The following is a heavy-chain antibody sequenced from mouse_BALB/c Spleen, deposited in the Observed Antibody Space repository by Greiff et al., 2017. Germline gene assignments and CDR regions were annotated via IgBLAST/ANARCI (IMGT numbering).Heavy chain of an antibody. J-gene: IGHJ2*01. CDR2: ISSGGSYT. CDR3: ARGGSSLDH. CDR1: GFTFSSYA. Sequence: EVQVVESGGGLVKPGGSLKLSCAASGFTFSSYAMSWVRQSPEKRLEWVAEISSGGSYTYYPDTVTGRFTISRDNAKNTLYLEMSSLRSEDTAMYYCARGGSSLDHWGQGTTLTVSS. D-gene: IGHD1-1*01. V-gene: IGHV5-9-4*01.